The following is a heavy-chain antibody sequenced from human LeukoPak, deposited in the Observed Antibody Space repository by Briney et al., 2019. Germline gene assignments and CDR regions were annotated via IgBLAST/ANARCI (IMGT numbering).Heavy chain of an antibody. V-gene: IGHV4-34*01. CDR3: ARGTQFYYYYSYMDV. Sequence: SETLSLTCTVSGGSISSYYWTWIRQSPGKGLEWIGEINHGVGTNYNPSLKSRVTIAEDTSKNQFSLKLTSVTAADTAVYYCARGTQFYYYYSYMDVWGKGTTVTVSS. J-gene: IGHJ6*03. CDR2: INHGVGT. CDR1: GGSISSYY.